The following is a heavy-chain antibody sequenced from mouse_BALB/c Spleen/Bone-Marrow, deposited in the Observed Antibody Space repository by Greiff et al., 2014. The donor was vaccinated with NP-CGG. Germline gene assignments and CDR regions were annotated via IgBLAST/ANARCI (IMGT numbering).Heavy chain of an antibody. Sequence: QVQLQQSGAELVRPGASVKLSCKASGYTFTSYWINWVKQRPGQGLEWIGNIYPSDSYTNYNQKFKDKATLTVDKSSSTAYMQLSSPASEGSAVYYCTRSYGSSYEYYFDYWGQGTTLTVSS. J-gene: IGHJ2*01. CDR2: IYPSDSYT. D-gene: IGHD1-1*01. V-gene: IGHV1-69*02. CDR3: TRSYGSSYEYYFDY. CDR1: GYTFTSYW.